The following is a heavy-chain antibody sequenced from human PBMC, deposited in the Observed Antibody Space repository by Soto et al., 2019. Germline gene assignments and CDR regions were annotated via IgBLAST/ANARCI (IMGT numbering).Heavy chain of an antibody. J-gene: IGHJ4*02. CDR1: GYTFTGYY. D-gene: IGHD6-13*01. V-gene: IGHV1-2*04. CDR2: INPNSGGT. CDR3: ARDRGIAAAGEFDY. Sequence: ASVKVSCKASGYTFTGYYMHWVRQAPGQGLEWMGWINPNSGGTNYAQKFQGWVTMTRDTSISTAYMELSRLRSDDTAVYYCARDRGIAAAGEFDYWGQATLVTVSS.